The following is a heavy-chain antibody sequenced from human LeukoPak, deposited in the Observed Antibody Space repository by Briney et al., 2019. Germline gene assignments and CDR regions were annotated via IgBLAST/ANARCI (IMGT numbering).Heavy chain of an antibody. Sequence: GGSLRLSCAASGFTFTIFGLNWVPQAPGKGPEWVSYIDARSGITYYADSVQGRFTISRDNAKESVFLQMNSLRADDTAVYYCARTYDFGRGPPGDAFDNWGPGTSVIVSS. D-gene: IGHD3-3*01. CDR2: IDARSGIT. CDR3: ARTYDFGRGPPGDAFDN. V-gene: IGHV3-48*01. J-gene: IGHJ3*02. CDR1: GFTFTIFG.